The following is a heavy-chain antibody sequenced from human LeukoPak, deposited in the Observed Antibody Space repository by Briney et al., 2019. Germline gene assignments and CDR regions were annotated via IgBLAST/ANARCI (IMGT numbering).Heavy chain of an antibody. V-gene: IGHV4-4*02. CDR2: ISHSGST. D-gene: IGHD6-13*01. CDR1: GVSFSSSNW. J-gene: IGHJ6*03. CDR3: ARLPSVGGSSSWYVLSDYYYYMDV. Sequence: NPSGTLSLTCAVSGVSFSSSNWWTWVRQPPGKGLEWIGEISHSGSTNYNPSLKSRVTISVDTSKNQFSLKLSSVTAADTAVYYCARLPSVGGSSSWYVLSDYYYYMDVWGKGTTVTISS.